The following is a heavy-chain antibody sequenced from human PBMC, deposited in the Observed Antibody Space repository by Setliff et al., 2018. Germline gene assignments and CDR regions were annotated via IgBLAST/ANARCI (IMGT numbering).Heavy chain of an antibody. CDR3: ARVLFHCSSTSCYLDAFDI. D-gene: IGHD2-2*01. V-gene: IGHV1-18*01. Sequence: ASVKVSCKASGYTFISYGISWVRQAPGQGLEWMGWISAYNGNTNYAQKLQGRVTMTTDTSTSTAYMEMRSLRSDDTAVYYCARVLFHCSSTSCYLDAFDIWGQETMVTVSS. CDR2: ISAYNGNT. CDR1: GYTFISYG. J-gene: IGHJ3*02.